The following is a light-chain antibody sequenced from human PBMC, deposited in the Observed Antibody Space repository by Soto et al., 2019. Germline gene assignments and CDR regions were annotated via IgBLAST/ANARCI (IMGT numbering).Light chain of an antibody. V-gene: IGLV2-14*01. CDR1: SSDVGGYNY. J-gene: IGLJ2*01. Sequence: QSVLTQPASVSGSPGQSITISCTGTSSDVGGYNYVSWYQQHPGKAPKLMIYEVSNRPSGVSNRFSGSKSGNTASLTISGLQAEDEADYYCSSYTVSSVVFGGGTTVTVL. CDR2: EVS. CDR3: SSYTVSSVV.